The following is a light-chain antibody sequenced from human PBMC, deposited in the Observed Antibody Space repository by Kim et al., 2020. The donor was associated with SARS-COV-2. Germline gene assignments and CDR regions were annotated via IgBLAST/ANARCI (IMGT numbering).Light chain of an antibody. CDR2: DVS. Sequence: SITISCTGTSSDVGGYNYVSWYQQHPGKAPKIMIYDVSHRPSGVSNRFSGSKSGNTASLTISGLQAEDEADYYCSSYTSSNTIGIFGGGTQLTVL. V-gene: IGLV2-14*03. CDR1: SSDVGGYNY. J-gene: IGLJ2*01. CDR3: SSYTSSNTIGI.